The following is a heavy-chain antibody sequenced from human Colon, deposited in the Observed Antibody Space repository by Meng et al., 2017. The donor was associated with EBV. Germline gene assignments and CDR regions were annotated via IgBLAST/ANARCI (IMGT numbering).Heavy chain of an antibody. D-gene: IGHD2-21*02. CDR3: ARVGAYCGGDCYHPR. J-gene: IGHJ4*02. Sequence: LQESAPGLVKPSGTLALTCAVAGGHLSSRNWWSWVRQPPGKGLEWIGEIYHSGSTNYKPSLKSRVTISVDESKNQFSLRLSSVTAADTAVYYCARVGAYCGGDCYHPRWGQGTLVTVSS. CDR2: IYHSGST. CDR1: GGHLSSRNW. V-gene: IGHV4-4*02.